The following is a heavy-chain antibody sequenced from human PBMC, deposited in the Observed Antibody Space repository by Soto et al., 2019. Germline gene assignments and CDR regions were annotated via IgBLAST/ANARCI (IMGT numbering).Heavy chain of an antibody. J-gene: IGHJ4*02. CDR2: IYYSGST. CDR1: GGSISSGDYY. D-gene: IGHD3-9*01. CDR3: ARGRYFDWAYYFDY. Sequence: SETLSLTCTVSGGSISSGDYYWSWIRQPPGKGLEWIGYIYYSGSTYYNPSLKSRVTISVDTSKNQFSLKLSSVTAADTAVYYCARGRYFDWAYYFDYWGQGTLVTVSS. V-gene: IGHV4-30-4*01.